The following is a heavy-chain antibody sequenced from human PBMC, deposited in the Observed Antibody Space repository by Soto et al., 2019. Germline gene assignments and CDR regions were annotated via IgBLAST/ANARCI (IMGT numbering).Heavy chain of an antibody. Sequence: SETLSLTCTVSGRSVSSGVYYWTWIGHHPGRGLEWIGYIYHIGSPYYNPSLESRVTISLDTSKNQFSLNLTSVTAADTAIYYCVRDRALDSSGHWFDTWGQGTLVTVSS. V-gene: IGHV4-31*03. CDR2: IYHIGSP. D-gene: IGHD6-19*01. CDR1: GRSVSSGVYY. CDR3: VRDRALDSSGHWFDT. J-gene: IGHJ5*02.